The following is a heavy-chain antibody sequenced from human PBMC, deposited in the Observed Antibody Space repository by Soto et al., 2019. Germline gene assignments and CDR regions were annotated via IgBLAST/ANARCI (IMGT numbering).Heavy chain of an antibody. CDR2: IYYSGST. D-gene: IGHD3-3*01. Sequence: SETLSLTCTVSGGSISSYYWSWIRQPPGKGLEWIGYIYYSGSTNYNPSLKSRVTISVDTSKNQFSLKLSSVTAADTAVYYCARAVNYDFWSGYDYYYMDVWGKGTTVTVSS. CDR1: GGSISSYY. CDR3: ARAVNYDFWSGYDYYYMDV. J-gene: IGHJ6*03. V-gene: IGHV4-59*01.